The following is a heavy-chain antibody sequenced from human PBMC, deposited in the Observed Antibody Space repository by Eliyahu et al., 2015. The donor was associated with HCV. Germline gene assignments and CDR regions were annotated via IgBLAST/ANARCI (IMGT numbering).Heavy chain of an antibody. Sequence: GKGLEWVSVIYSGGTTYHADSVRGRFTISRDNTKNTLYLQMNSLRAEDTAVYYCATEDSWGQGTLVTVSS. J-gene: IGHJ4*02. D-gene: IGHD1-14*01. CDR2: IYSGGTT. CDR3: ATEDS. V-gene: IGHV3-53*01.